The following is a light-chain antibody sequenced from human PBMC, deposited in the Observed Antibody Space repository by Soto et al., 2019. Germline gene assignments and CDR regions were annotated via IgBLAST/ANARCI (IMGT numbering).Light chain of an antibody. CDR3: AAWDDSLSVV. CDR1: SSNIGSNY. J-gene: IGLJ2*01. CDR2: TNT. Sequence: QSVLTAPSSSSGTPGPGGTIPWSGSSSNIGSNYVYGYEQPPGTAPKPPPETNTQPPSGVHDRFSGSKSGTSASLAISGLRSEDEADYYCAAWDDSLSVVFGGGTKVTV. V-gene: IGLV1-47*01.